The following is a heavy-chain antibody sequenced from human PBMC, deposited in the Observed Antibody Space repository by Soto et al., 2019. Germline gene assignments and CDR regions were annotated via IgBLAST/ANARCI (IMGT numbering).Heavy chain of an antibody. CDR1: GFTVSSNY. Sequence: GGSLRLSCAASGFTVSSNYVSWVRQAPGKGLEWVSVIYSGGSTYYADSVKGRFTISRDNSKNTLYLQMNSLRAEDTAVYYCASPSMTTVTTFVMWYWGQGTLVTVSS. J-gene: IGHJ1*01. CDR2: IYSGGST. V-gene: IGHV3-66*01. D-gene: IGHD4-17*01. CDR3: ASPSMTTVTTFVMWY.